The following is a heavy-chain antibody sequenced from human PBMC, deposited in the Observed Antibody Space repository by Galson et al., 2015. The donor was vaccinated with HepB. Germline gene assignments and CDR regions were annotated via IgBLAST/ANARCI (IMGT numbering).Heavy chain of an antibody. CDR3: ARDQDSGGNSDGKDD. J-gene: IGHJ4*02. CDR2: IWYGGSNK. D-gene: IGHD4-23*01. Sequence: SLRLSCAASGFTFSSYGMHWVRQAPGKGLEWVAVIWYGGSNKYYADSVKGRFTISRDNSKNTLYLQMNSLRAEDTAVYYCARDQDSGGNSDGKDDWGKGTPVTVSS. CDR1: GFTFSSYG. V-gene: IGHV3-33*01.